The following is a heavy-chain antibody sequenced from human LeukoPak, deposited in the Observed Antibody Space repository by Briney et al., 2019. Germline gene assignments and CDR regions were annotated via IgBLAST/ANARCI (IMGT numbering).Heavy chain of an antibody. Sequence: GGSLRLSCAASGFTFSSYWMTWVRQAPGKGLEWVANIKQDGGEKSYADSVKGRFTISRDNSKNSLYLQMNSLRAEDTAVYYCASLTYSYDSSGSQDAFDIWGQGTLVTVSS. CDR3: ASLTYSYDSSGSQDAFDI. V-gene: IGHV3-7*03. D-gene: IGHD3-22*01. CDR1: GFTFSSYW. CDR2: IKQDGGEK. J-gene: IGHJ3*02.